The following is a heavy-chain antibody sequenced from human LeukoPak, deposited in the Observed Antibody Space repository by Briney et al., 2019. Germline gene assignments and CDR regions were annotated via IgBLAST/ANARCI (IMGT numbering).Heavy chain of an antibody. CDR1: GFTFSSYG. Sequence: QPGGSLRLSCAASGFTFSSYGMHWVRQARGKGLEWVAVMWYDGSNKYYADSVKGRFTISRDNSKNTLYLQMNSLRAEDTAVYYCARELKDYDILTGWSLGPWGQGTLVTVSS. CDR3: ARELKDYDILTGWSLGP. D-gene: IGHD3-9*01. CDR2: MWYDGSNK. J-gene: IGHJ5*02. V-gene: IGHV3-33*01.